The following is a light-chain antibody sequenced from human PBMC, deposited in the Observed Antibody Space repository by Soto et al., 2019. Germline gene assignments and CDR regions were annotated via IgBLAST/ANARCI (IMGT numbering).Light chain of an antibody. CDR3: QQYYSTPPLFT. J-gene: IGKJ3*01. CDR2: WAS. CDR1: QSVLYSSNNKNY. Sequence: DIVMTQSPDSLAVSLGERATINCKSSQSVLYSSNNKNYLAWYQQKPEQPPKLLIYWASTRESGVPDRFSGSGSGTDFTLTISSLQAEDVAVYYCQQYYSTPPLFTFGPGTKVDIK. V-gene: IGKV4-1*01.